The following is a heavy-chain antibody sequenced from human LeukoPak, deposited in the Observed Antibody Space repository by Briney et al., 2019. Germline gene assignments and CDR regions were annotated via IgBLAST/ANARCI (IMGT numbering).Heavy chain of an antibody. D-gene: IGHD2-15*01. CDR3: ATPTGYCSGGSCFWFDY. J-gene: IGHJ4*02. Sequence: ASVKVSCKASGGTFSSYAISWVRQAPGQGLEWMGRIIPILGIANYAQKFQGRVTITADKSTSTAYMELSSLRSEDTAVHYCATPTGYCSGGSCFWFDYWGQGTLVTVSS. CDR2: IIPILGIA. V-gene: IGHV1-69*04. CDR1: GGTFSSYA.